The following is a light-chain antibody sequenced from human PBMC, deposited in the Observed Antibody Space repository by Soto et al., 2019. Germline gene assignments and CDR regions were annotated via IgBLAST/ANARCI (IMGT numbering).Light chain of an antibody. V-gene: IGKV1-5*01. Sequence: GDRVTITCRASQSINTWLAWYQQKPGKAPNLLIYDASSLESGVPSRFSGSGSGTEFTLTISSLQPDDFATYYCQQYESYSPTFGQGTKVEIK. J-gene: IGKJ1*01. CDR1: QSINTW. CDR2: DAS. CDR3: QQYESYSPT.